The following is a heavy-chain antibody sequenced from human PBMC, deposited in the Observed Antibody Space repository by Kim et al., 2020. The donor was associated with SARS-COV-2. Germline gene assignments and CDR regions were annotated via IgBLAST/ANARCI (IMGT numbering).Heavy chain of an antibody. J-gene: IGHJ4*02. CDR2: ISGSGGST. D-gene: IGHD2-2*01. V-gene: IGHV3-23*01. Sequence: GGSLRLSCAASGFTFSSYAMSWVRQAPGKGLEWVSAISGSGGSTYYADSVKGRFTISRDNSKNTLYLQMNSLRAEDTAVYYCAKDVSVVVVPAAMEGGHYWGQGTLVTVSS. CDR1: GFTFSSYA. CDR3: AKDVSVVVVPAAMEGGHY.